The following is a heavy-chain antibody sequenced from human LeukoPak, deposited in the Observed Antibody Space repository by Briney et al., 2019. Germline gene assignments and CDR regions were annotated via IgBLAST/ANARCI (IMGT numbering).Heavy chain of an antibody. D-gene: IGHD2-21*02. CDR2: IIPIFGTA. CDR3: AREVEHIVVVTAYNWFDP. J-gene: IGHJ5*02. V-gene: IGHV1-69*01. Sequence: ASVKVSCKASGGTFSSYAISWVRQAPGQGLEWMGGIIPIFGTANYAQKFQGRVTITADESTSTAYMELNSLRSEDTAVYYCAREVEHIVVVTAYNWFDPWGQGTLVTVSS. CDR1: GGTFSSYA.